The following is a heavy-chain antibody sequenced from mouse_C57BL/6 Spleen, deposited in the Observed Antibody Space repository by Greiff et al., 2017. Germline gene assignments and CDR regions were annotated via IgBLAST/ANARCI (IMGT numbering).Heavy chain of an antibody. CDR3: ARSHYYGSSRDYFDY. J-gene: IGHJ2*01. Sequence: VQLQQPGAELVKPGASVKLSCKASGYTFTSYWMQWVKQRPGQGLEWIGEIDPSDSYTNYNQKFKGKATLTVDTSSSTAYMLLSSLTSEDSAVYYCARSHYYGSSRDYFDYWGQGTTLTVSS. CDR2: IDPSDSYT. CDR1: GYTFTSYW. V-gene: IGHV1-50*01. D-gene: IGHD1-1*01.